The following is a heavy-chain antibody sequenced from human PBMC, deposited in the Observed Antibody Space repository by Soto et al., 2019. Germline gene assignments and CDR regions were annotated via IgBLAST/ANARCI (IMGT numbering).Heavy chain of an antibody. CDR2: INPNSGGT. J-gene: IGHJ6*02. D-gene: IGHD6-13*01. CDR3: ARDTYSSSWLVGYYYYGMDV. V-gene: IGHV1-2*04. CDR1: GCTFTSYG. Sequence: ASVKVSCKASGCTFTSYGISWVRQAPGQGLEWMGWINPNSGGTNYAQKFQGWVTMTRDTSISTAYMELSRLRSDDTAVYYCARDTYSSSWLVGYYYYGMDVWGQGTTVTVSS.